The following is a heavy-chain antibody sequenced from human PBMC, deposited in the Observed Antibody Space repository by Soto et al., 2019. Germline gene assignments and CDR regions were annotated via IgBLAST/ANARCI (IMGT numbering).Heavy chain of an antibody. Sequence: QVQLQESGPGLVKPSETLSLTCTVSGGSLTSYYWSWIRQPPGKGLEWIGFVYYTGIARYNPSLKTRLTKSVDTSTNQFSLTLTSVTAADTPIYSWARRIVSTETFDDWGQGTLVTVSS. CDR1: GGSLTSYY. J-gene: IGHJ4*02. CDR3: ARRIVSTETFDD. CDR2: VYYTGIA. D-gene: IGHD5-12*01. V-gene: IGHV4-59*08.